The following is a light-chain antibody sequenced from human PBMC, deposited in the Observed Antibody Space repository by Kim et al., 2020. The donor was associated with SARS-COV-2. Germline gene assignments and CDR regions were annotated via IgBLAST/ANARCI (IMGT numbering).Light chain of an antibody. CDR2: GNN. J-gene: IGLJ1*01. CDR1: ISNIGGSYD. V-gene: IGLV1-40*01. Sequence: QRVTISCTGSISNIGGSYDVHWYQQPPTTATHLLINGNNQRPAGVPDLSAGNKSDTAASLISTGLQEEDDADYCCQSYDSRLSDYVFGSGTKVTVL. CDR3: QSYDSRLSDYV.